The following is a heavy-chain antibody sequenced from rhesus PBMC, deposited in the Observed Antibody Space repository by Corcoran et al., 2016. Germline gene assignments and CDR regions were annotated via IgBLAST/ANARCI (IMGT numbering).Heavy chain of an antibody. CDR1: GGSISGYF. V-gene: IGHV4-73*01. Sequence: QVKLQQWGAGLVQPSETLSLTCAVSGGSISGYFWSWIPSPPGMGRELIGNIDGKSASTNYNPSLKNRFTISKDTSKNQFSLKLSSVTAADTAVYYCARGYWTSTTCYLDYWGQGVLVTVSS. D-gene: IGHD2-2*01. CDR3: ARGYWTSTTCYLDY. J-gene: IGHJ4*01. CDR2: IDGKSAST.